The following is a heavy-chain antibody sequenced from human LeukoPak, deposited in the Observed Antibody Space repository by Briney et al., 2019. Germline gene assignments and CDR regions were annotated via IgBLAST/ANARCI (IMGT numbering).Heavy chain of an antibody. CDR3: AKDLPAAATGLHY. V-gene: IGHV3-9*01. J-gene: IGHJ4*02. CDR2: ISWNSGTI. Sequence: GRSLRLSCAASGFTFDDYAMHWVRQAPGKGLEWVSGISWNSGTIDYADSAKGRFTISRDNAKKSLYLQMNNLRAEDTALYYCAKDLPAAATGLHYWGQGTLVTVSS. CDR1: GFTFDDYA. D-gene: IGHD6-13*01.